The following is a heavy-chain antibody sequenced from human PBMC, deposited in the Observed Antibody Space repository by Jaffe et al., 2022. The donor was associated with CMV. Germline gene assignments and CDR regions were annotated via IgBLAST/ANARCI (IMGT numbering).Heavy chain of an antibody. CDR2: IYYSGST. CDR1: GGSISSSSYY. D-gene: IGHD6-13*01. J-gene: IGHJ6*02. CDR3: ARHGAGYSSSWYLPSYYYGMDV. Sequence: QLQLQESGPGLVKPSETLSLTCTVSGGSISSSSYYWGWIRQPPGKGLEWIGSIYYSGSTYYNPSLKSRVTISVDTSKNQFSLKLSSVTAADTAVYYCARHGAGYSSSWYLPSYYYGMDVWGQGTTVTVSS. V-gene: IGHV4-39*01.